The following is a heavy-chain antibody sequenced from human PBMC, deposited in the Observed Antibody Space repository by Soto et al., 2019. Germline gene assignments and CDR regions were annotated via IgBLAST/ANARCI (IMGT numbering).Heavy chain of an antibody. CDR3: ARVCDSSGYYWATFDY. CDR1: GGSISSGDYY. D-gene: IGHD3-22*01. J-gene: IGHJ4*02. Sequence: QVQLQESGPGLVKPSQTLSLTCTVSGGSISSGDYYWSWIRQPPGKGLEWIGYIYSRGSTYYNPSLKSRVTISVDTSKNQFSLKLSSVTAADTAVYYCARVCDSSGYYWATFDYWGQGTLVTVSS. V-gene: IGHV4-30-4*01. CDR2: IYSRGST.